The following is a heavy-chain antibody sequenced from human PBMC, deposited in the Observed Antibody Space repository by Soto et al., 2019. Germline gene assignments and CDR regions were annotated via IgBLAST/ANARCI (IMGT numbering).Heavy chain of an antibody. CDR2: IYYTGNT. D-gene: IGHD2-2*01. Sequence: LSLTCTVSGGSVNNNNYYWGWIRQTPVKGLEWIGSIYYTGNTYYNPSLKSRVTISVDTSKNQFSLRLSSVTAADTSVYFCARSDCSSTSCYFTYSYNGMDGWGQGTTVTVSS. CDR1: GGSVNNNNYY. J-gene: IGHJ6*02. V-gene: IGHV4-39*01. CDR3: ARSDCSSTSCYFTYSYNGMDG.